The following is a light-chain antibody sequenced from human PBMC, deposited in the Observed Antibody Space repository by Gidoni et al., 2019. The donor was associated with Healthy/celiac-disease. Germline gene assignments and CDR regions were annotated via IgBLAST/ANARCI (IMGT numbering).Light chain of an antibody. J-gene: IGKJ1*01. V-gene: IGKV4-1*01. CDR2: WAS. Sequence: DIVMNQSPDSLAVSLGERATINCKSSQSVLYSSNNQNYLAWYQQKPGQPPKLLIYWASTRESGVPDRFSGSGSGTDFTLTISSLQAEDVAVYYCQQYYSTPRTFXQXTKVEIK. CDR1: QSVLYSSNNQNY. CDR3: QQYYSTPRT.